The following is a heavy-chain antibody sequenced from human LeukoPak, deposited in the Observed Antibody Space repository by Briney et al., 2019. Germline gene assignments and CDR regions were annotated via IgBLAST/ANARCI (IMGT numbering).Heavy chain of an antibody. D-gene: IGHD1-26*01. CDR1: GFTFSSHW. Sequence: PGGSLRLSCAASGFTFSSHWMHWVRQAPGKGLVWVSRIDRDGSSTTYADSVKGRFTISRDNAKNTLYLQMNSLRAEDTAVYYCVRGETGSYGGSYQTVGYWGQGTLVTVSS. CDR2: IDRDGSST. CDR3: VRGETGSYGGSYQTVGY. J-gene: IGHJ4*02. V-gene: IGHV3-74*01.